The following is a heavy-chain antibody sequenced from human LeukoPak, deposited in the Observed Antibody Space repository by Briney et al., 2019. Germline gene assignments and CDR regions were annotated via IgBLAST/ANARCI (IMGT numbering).Heavy chain of an antibody. D-gene: IGHD5-18*01. J-gene: IGHJ4*02. CDR1: GYTFTSYY. CDR3: ARGPPDTAMVYIDY. CDR2: INPNSGGT. V-gene: IGHV1-2*02. Sequence: ASVKVSCKASGYTFTSYYMHWVRQAPGQGLEWMGWINPNSGGTNYAQKLQGRVTMTRDTSISTAYMELSRLRSDDTAVYYCARGPPDTAMVYIDYWGQGTLVTVSS.